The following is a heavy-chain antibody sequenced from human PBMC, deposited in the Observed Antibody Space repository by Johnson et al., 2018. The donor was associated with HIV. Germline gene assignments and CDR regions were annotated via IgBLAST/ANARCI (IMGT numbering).Heavy chain of an antibody. CDR2: ISSNGGST. D-gene: IGHD2-2*02. CDR1: GFTFSSYA. V-gene: IGHV3-64*01. CDR3: ARRYCSSTSCYKGRAFDI. Sequence: VQLVESGGGLVQPGGSLRLSCAASGFTFSSYAMHWVRQAPGKGLEYVSAISSNGGSTYYANSVKGRFTISRDNSKNTLYLQMNSLRAEDTAVYYCARRYCSSTSCYKGRAFDIWGQGTMVTVSS. J-gene: IGHJ3*02.